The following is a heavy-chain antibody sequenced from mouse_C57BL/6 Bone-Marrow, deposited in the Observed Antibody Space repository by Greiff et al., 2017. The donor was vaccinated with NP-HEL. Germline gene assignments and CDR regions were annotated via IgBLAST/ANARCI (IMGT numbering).Heavy chain of an antibody. D-gene: IGHD2-5*01. CDR1: GYTFTSSW. CDR2: IYPGSGRT. V-gene: IGHV1-55*01. Sequence: QVQLQQPGAELVKPGASVQMSCKASGYTFTSSWITWVKPRPGPGLEWIGDIYPGSGRTTYNEKFKSKATLTVDTSSSTAYMQLSSLTSEDSAVYYCARHSNYGYAMDYWGQGTSVTVSS. J-gene: IGHJ4*01. CDR3: ARHSNYGYAMDY.